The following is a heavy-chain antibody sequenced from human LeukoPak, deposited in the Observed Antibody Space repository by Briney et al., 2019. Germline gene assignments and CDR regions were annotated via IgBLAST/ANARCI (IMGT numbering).Heavy chain of an antibody. CDR1: GYTFTSYD. CDR2: MNPNSGNT. Sequence: ASVKVSCKASGYTFTSYDINWVRQATGQGLEWMGWMNPNSGNTGYAQKFRGRVTMTRNTSISTAYMELSSLRSEDTAVYYCARDVRHRYCSSSSCYWGWLDPWGQGTLVTVSS. J-gene: IGHJ5*02. V-gene: IGHV1-8*01. CDR3: ARDVRHRYCSSSSCYWGWLDP. D-gene: IGHD2-2*01.